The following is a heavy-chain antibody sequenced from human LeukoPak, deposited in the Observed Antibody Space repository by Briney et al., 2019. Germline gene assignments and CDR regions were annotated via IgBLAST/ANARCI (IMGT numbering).Heavy chain of an antibody. CDR1: WFTFCSRG. CDR3: TKDWNSQFDY. CDR2: ISASGTDT. Sequence: GALRPSCGASWFTFCSRGVRWGRPAPGEGVDWVSSISASGTDTFYADSVKGRFTISRDNSKNILYLQMNSLRADDTAIYYCTKDWNSQFDYWGQGTLVTVS. V-gene: IGHV3-23*01. J-gene: IGHJ4*02. D-gene: IGHD1-7*01.